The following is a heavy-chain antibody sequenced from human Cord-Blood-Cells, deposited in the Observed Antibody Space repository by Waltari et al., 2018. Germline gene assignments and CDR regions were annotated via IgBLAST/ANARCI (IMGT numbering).Heavy chain of an antibody. V-gene: IGHV4-30-4*01. CDR3: ARGTGVTTAFDI. J-gene: IGHJ3*02. Sequence: QVQLQESGPGLVKPSQTLSLTCTVSGGSISSGDYYWSWIRQPPGKGLEWIGYSYYSRSTYYNPSLKRRVTISVDTPKNQFSLKPSSVTAADTAVYYCARGTGVTTAFDIWGQGTMVTVSS. CDR2: SYYSRST. D-gene: IGHD4-17*01. CDR1: GGSISSGDYY.